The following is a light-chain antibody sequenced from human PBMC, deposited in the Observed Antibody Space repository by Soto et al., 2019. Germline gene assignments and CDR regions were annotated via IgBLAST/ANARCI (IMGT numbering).Light chain of an antibody. J-gene: IGKJ1*01. V-gene: IGKV1-39*01. CDR3: QQYNSYSGM. Sequence: DIQMTQSPSSLSASVGDRVTITCRASQSISSHLNWYQQKPGKAPKLLIHAASNLQSGVPSRFSGNGSGTEFTLTISGLQPDDFASYYCQQYNSYSGMFGQGTKVDI. CDR1: QSISSH. CDR2: AAS.